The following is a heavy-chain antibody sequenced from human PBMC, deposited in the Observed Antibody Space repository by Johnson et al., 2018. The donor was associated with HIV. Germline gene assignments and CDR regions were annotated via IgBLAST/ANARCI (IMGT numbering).Heavy chain of an antibody. CDR1: GFTFSDYY. CDR3: AREYYGSGSYAFDI. J-gene: IGHJ3*02. CDR2: ISSSGTTI. V-gene: IGHV3-11*04. D-gene: IGHD3-10*01. Sequence: VQLVESGGGLVKPGGSLRLSCVASGFTFSDYYMSWIRQAPGKGLEWVSYISSSGTTIYSADSVQGRFTTSRDNAKNSLYLQMNSLRAEDTAVYYCAREYYGSGSYAFDIWGQWTMVTVAS.